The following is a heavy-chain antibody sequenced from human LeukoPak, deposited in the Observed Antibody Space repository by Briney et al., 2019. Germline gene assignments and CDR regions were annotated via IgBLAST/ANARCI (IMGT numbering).Heavy chain of an antibody. V-gene: IGHV4-59*08. CDR3: ARHGPADSRSYPLDY. D-gene: IGHD3-10*01. CDR2: IYNSVTT. J-gene: IGHJ4*02. CDR1: GGSISGYY. Sequence: SETLSLTCTVSGGSISGYYWSWIRQPPWKRLEWIAYIYNSVTTNYNPSLKSRLTISVDTSENQISLKLSSVTAADTAVYYCARHGPADSRSYPLDYWGQGTLVTVSS.